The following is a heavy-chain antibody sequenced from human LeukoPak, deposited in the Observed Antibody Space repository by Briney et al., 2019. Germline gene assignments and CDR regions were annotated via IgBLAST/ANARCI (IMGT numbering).Heavy chain of an antibody. CDR2: IYYSGST. CDR1: GGSISSGDYY. D-gene: IGHD2-2*01. V-gene: IGHV4-30-4*01. Sequence: PSQTLSLTCTVSGGSISSGDYYWSWIRQPPGKGLEWIGYIYYSGSTYYNPSLKSRVTISVDTSKNQFPLKLSSVTAADTAVYYCARVDIVVVPAARYYFDYWGQGTLVTVSS. CDR3: ARVDIVVVPAARYYFDY. J-gene: IGHJ4*02.